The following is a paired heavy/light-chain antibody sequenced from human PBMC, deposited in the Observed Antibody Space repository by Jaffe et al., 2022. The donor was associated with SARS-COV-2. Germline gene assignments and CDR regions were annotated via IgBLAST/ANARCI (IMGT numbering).Heavy chain of an antibody. J-gene: IGHJ5*02. V-gene: IGHV1-46*01. Sequence: QVQLVQSGAEVKKPGASVKVSCKASGYTFTSYYMHWVRQAPGQGLEWMGIINPSGGSTSYAQKFQGRVTMTRDTSTSTVYMELSSLRSEDTAVYYCARGAAAVRGVGGRTQGNWFDPWGQGTLVTVSS. D-gene: IGHD6-13*01. CDR2: INPSGGST. CDR1: GYTFTSYY. CDR3: ARGAAAVRGVGGRTQGNWFDP.
Light chain of an antibody. J-gene: IGLJ3*02. CDR2: DDS. CDR3: QVWDSSSDRPGWV. V-gene: IGLV3-21*02. CDR1: NIGSKS. Sequence: SYVLTQPPSVSVAPGQTARITCGGNNIGSKSVHWYQQKPGQAPVLVVYDDSDRPSGIPERFSGSNSGNTATLTISRVEAGDEADYYCQVWDSSSDRPGWVFGGGTKLTVL.